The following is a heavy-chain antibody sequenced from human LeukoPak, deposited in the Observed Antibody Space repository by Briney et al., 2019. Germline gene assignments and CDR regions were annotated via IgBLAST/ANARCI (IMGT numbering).Heavy chain of an antibody. CDR1: GFTFDEYA. V-gene: IGHV3-20*04. CDR3: ARGLAVAGSSWFDP. J-gene: IGHJ5*02. Sequence: GGSLRLSCAASGFTFDEYAMTWVRQAPGKGLEWVSGINWIGGSTGYSDSVKGRFTISRDNAKNTLYLQLDSLRAEDTAVYYCARGLAVAGSSWFDPWGQGTLVSVSS. CDR2: INWIGGST. D-gene: IGHD6-19*01.